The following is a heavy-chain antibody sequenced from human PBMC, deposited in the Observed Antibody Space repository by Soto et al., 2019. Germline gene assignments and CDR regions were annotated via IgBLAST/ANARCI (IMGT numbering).Heavy chain of an antibody. CDR3: ASELPGVTTNNRFDY. J-gene: IGHJ4*02. CDR2: FKSRRAGGTT. D-gene: IGHD1-1*01. CDR1: GFTFSNAW. Sequence: EVQLVESGGGLLNAGASLRLSCAASGFTFSNAWMNWVRQAPGQGLEGVARFKSRRAGGTTDYATPVQGRFTISRDDSNITLITQMDALKVEDTCIYLCASELPGVTTNNRFDYWGQGVLVTVSS. V-gene: IGHV3-15*07.